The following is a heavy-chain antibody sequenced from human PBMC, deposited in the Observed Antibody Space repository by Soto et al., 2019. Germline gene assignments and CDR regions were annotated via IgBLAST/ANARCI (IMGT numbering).Heavy chain of an antibody. CDR1: GFTFSSYG. CDR2: IWYDGSNK. J-gene: IGHJ3*02. Sequence: PGGSLRLSCAASGFTFSSYGMHWVRQAPGKGLEWVAVIWYDGSNKYYADSVKGRFTISRDNSKNTLYLQMNSLRAEDTAVYYCAARPFSGYVPGSAFEIWGQGTMLTVSS. V-gene: IGHV3-33*01. CDR3: AARPFSGYVPGSAFEI. D-gene: IGHD5-12*01.